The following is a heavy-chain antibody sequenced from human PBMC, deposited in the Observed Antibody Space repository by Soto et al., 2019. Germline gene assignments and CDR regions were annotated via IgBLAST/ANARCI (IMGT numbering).Heavy chain of an antibody. V-gene: IGHV3-30*04. D-gene: IGHD2-21*01. CDR1: GFTFNSYA. J-gene: IGHJ6*02. CDR2: ISNDGIKK. CDR3: ARSSGYCGGGTCYSFYFGMDV. Sequence: GGSLRLSCAVWGFTFNSYAMHWVRQAPGKGLEWLAVISNDGIKKFYADSVKGRFTISRDNSMDTLHLQMNSLRAEDTALYSCARSSGYCGGGTCYSFYFGMDVWGQGTRVTVSS.